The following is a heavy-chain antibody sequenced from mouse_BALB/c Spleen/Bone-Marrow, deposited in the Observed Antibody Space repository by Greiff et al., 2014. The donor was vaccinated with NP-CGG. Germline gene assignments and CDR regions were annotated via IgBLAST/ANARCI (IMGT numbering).Heavy chain of an antibody. V-gene: IGHV5-6*01. CDR3: SRLSYDYDGAWFAY. J-gene: IGHJ3*01. Sequence: VQLKESGGDLVRPGGSLKLSCAASGFTSSSYDMSWVRQTPDKRLEWVATIGSGGSYTYYPDSVKGRFTISRDNAKNTLYLQMSSLKSEDTAMYYCSRLSYDYDGAWFAYWGQGTLVTVSA. CDR2: IGSGGSYT. CDR1: GFTSSSYD. D-gene: IGHD2-4*01.